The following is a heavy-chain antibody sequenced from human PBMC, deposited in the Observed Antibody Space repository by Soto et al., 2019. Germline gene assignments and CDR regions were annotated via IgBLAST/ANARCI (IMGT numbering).Heavy chain of an antibody. CDR2: ISGTGGAA. V-gene: IGHV3-23*01. CDR3: AKHEEVVRGFDF. D-gene: IGHD2-15*01. Sequence: GGSLRLSCEASGFTFGHFAMSWVRQAPGKGLEWVEAISGTGGAAYYADSVKGRFTISRDNSRKTLFLQMNSLRVDDTAIYYCAKHEEVVRGFDFWGLGTLVTVSS. CDR1: GFTFGHFA. J-gene: IGHJ4*02.